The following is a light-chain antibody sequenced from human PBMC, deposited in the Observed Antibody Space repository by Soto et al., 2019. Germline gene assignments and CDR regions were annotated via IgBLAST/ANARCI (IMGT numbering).Light chain of an antibody. CDR3: QQCDSLAPWT. J-gene: IGKJ1*01. CDR2: DAS. CDR1: QSISSW. V-gene: IGKV1-5*01. Sequence: DIQMTQSPSTLSASVGDRVIITCRASQSISSWLAWYQQKPGKAPKLLIYDASSLESGVPSRFSGSGSGTEFTLTISSLQPDDFATYYCQQCDSLAPWTFGQGTKVEIK.